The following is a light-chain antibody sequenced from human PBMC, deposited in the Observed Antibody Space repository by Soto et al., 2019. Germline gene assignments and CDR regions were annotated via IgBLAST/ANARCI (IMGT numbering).Light chain of an antibody. CDR3: QQYGSSGT. Sequence: EIVLTQSPGTLSLSPGERATLSCRASQSVGTYLAWYQQKPGQAPRLLIYGASRRATGIPDRFTGSGSGTDFTLTISRLEPEDFAVYYSQQYGSSGTFGQGTKVDI. CDR2: GAS. J-gene: IGKJ1*01. V-gene: IGKV3-20*01. CDR1: QSVGTY.